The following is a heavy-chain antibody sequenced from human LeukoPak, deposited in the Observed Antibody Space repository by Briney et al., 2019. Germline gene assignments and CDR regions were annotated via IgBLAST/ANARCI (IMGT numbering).Heavy chain of an antibody. CDR3: AIGGRAYFFDS. D-gene: IGHD3-16*01. J-gene: IGHJ4*02. CDR1: GFTFTSYA. V-gene: IGHV3-23*01. CDR2: ITNSGDST. Sequence: GGSLRLSCAASGFTFTSYAMSWVRQAPGKGLEWVSAITNSGDSTYYTDSVKGRFTISRDNSKNTLYLQMNSLRAEDTAVYYCAIGGRAYFFDSWGQETLVTVSS.